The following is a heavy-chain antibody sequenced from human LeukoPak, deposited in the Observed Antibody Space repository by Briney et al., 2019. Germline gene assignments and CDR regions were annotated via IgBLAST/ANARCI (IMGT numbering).Heavy chain of an antibody. Sequence: GASVKVSCKASGGTFSSYAISWVRQAPGQGLEWMGWINPNSGGTNYAQKFQGRVTMTRDTSISTAYMELSRLRSDDTAVYYCATTFDNNYLSGLDYWGQGTLVTVSS. CDR2: INPNSGGT. CDR1: GGTFSSYA. V-gene: IGHV1-2*02. CDR3: ATTFDNNYLSGLDY. J-gene: IGHJ4*02. D-gene: IGHD5-24*01.